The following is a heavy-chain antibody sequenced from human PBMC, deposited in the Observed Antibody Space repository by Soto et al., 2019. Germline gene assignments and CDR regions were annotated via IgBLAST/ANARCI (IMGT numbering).Heavy chain of an antibody. CDR3: SRVPPNNRGGPLDY. Sequence: PGGSLRLSCTASGFTFGDYAMIWFRQSPGKGMEWVGFITSKAYGGTTEYAASVKGRFTISRDDSKSIAYLQMNSLKTDDTAVYYCSRVPPNNRGGPLDYWGPGTLVTVFS. V-gene: IGHV3-49*03. D-gene: IGHD3-10*01. J-gene: IGHJ4*02. CDR2: ITSKAYGGTT. CDR1: GFTFGDYA.